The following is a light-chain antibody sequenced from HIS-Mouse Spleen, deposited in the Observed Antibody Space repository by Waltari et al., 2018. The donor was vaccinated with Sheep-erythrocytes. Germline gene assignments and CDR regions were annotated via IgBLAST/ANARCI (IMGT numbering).Light chain of an antibody. CDR1: SRDVGSYNL. V-gene: IGLV2-23*01. Sequence: QSALTQPASVSGSPGQSITISCTGTSRDVGSYNLVSCYQQHPCKAPKLMIYEGSKRPSGVSNRFSGSKSGNTASLTISGLQAEDEADYYCCSYAGSSTYVVFGGGTKLTVL. J-gene: IGLJ2*01. CDR2: EGS. CDR3: CSYAGSSTYVV.